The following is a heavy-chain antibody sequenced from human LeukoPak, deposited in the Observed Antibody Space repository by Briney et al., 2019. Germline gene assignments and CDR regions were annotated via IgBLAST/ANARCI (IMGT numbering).Heavy chain of an antibody. V-gene: IGHV1-69*13. CDR2: IIPIFGTA. Sequence: VASVKVSCKASGDTFISYYMHWVRQAPGQGLEWMGGIIPIFGTANYAQKFQGRVTITADESTSTAYMELSSLRSEDTAVYYCASQDTVGAIGYWGQGTLVTVSS. D-gene: IGHD1-26*01. CDR3: ASQDTVGAIGY. J-gene: IGHJ4*02. CDR1: GDTFISYY.